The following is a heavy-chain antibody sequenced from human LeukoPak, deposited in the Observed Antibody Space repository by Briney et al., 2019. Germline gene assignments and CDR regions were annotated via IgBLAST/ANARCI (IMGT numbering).Heavy chain of an antibody. CDR2: IYYSGST. J-gene: IGHJ4*02. V-gene: IGHV4-59*12. CDR3: ARARGGVAIDF. CDR1: GGSISTYY. D-gene: IGHD5-12*01. Sequence: ASETLSLTCTVSGGSISTYYWSWIRQPPGKGLEWIGYIYYSGSTNYNPSLKSRVTISVDTSKNQFSLKLSSVTAADTAVYYCARARGGVAIDFWGQGTRVTVSA.